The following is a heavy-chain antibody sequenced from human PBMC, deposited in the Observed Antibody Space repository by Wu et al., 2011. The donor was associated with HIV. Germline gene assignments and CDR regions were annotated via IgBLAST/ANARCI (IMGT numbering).Heavy chain of an antibody. D-gene: IGHD6-19*01. V-gene: IGHV1-46*01. CDR2: INPSGGST. CDR1: GYTFTTYY. Sequence: CKASGYTFTTYYMHWVRQAPGQGLEWMGIINPSGGSTTYAQKFQGRVTMTRDTSTSTAYMELSSLRSEDTAVYYCWNRAVAAYMDVWGKGTTVTVSS. J-gene: IGHJ6*03. CDR3: WNRAVAAYMDV.